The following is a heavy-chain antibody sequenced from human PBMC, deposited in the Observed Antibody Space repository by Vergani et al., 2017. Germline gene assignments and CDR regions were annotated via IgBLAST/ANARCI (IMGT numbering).Heavy chain of an antibody. CDR1: GYTFTGYY. D-gene: IGHD4-17*01. J-gene: IGHJ4*02. V-gene: IGHV1-2*02. CDR2: INPNSGGT. Sequence: QVQLVQSGAEVKKPGASVKVSCKASGYTFTGYYMHWVRQAPGQGLEWMGWINPNSGGTNYAQKFQGRVTMTRDTSISPSYKVRSRLRSDNTAVYYCARVTKGSAVTTSFVYWGQGTLVTVSS. CDR3: ARVTKGSAVTTSFVY.